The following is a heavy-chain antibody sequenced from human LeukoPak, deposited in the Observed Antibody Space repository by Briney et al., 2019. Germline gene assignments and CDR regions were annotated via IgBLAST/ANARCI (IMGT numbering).Heavy chain of an antibody. Sequence: GGSLRLSCAASGFTFSSYSMNWVRQAPGKGLEWVSSISSSSSYIYYADSVKGRFTISRDNAKNSLYLQMNSLRAEDTAVYYCARDHSGYDAGFCYWGQGTLVTVSS. CDR1: GFTFSSYS. J-gene: IGHJ4*02. V-gene: IGHV3-21*01. D-gene: IGHD5-12*01. CDR3: ARDHSGYDAGFCY. CDR2: ISSSSSYI.